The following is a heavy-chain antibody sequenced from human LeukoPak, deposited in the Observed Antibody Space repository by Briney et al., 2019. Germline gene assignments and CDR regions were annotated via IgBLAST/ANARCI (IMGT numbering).Heavy chain of an antibody. CDR2: INPGGGNT. CDR1: GYTFTKSY. V-gene: IGHV1-46*01. Sequence: ASVKVSCKASGYTFTKSYIHWVRQAPGQRLEWMGLINPGGGNTDYAQNFQGRLTMTSDTSARAVYMELSSLRSDDTAVYYCARIRDGYNDAYDIWGQGTLVTVPS. D-gene: IGHD5-24*01. CDR3: ARIRDGYNDAYDI. J-gene: IGHJ3*02.